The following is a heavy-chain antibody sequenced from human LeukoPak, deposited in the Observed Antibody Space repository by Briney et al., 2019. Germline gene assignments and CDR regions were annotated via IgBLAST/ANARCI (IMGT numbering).Heavy chain of an antibody. D-gene: IGHD1-26*01. CDR2: INSDGSST. CDR3: TRGGFSGSYYSDY. CDR1: GFTFSSYW. Sequence: GGSLRLSCAASGFTFSSYWMHWVRQAPGKGLVWVSRINSDGSSTSYADSVKGRFTISRDNAKNTLYLQMNSLRAEDTAVYYCTRGGFSGSYYSDYWGQGTLVTVSS. J-gene: IGHJ4*02. V-gene: IGHV3-74*01.